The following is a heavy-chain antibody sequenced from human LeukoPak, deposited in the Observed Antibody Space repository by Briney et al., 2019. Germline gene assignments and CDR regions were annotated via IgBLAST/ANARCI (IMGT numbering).Heavy chain of an antibody. J-gene: IGHJ4*02. V-gene: IGHV3-9*01. Sequence: SLRLSCAASGFTFDDYAMHWVRQAPGKGLEWVSGISWNSGSIGYADSVKGRFTISRDNAKNSLYLQMNSLRAEDTALYYCAKDLYSSSSGFDYWGQGTLVTVSS. CDR3: AKDLYSSSSGFDY. D-gene: IGHD6-6*01. CDR2: ISWNSGSI. CDR1: GFTFDDYA.